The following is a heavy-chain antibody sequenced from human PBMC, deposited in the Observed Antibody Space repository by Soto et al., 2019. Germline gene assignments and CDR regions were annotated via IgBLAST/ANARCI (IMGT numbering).Heavy chain of an antibody. CDR1: GYTFTSYG. V-gene: IGHV1-18*01. CDR3: AREGKSIAVAYYDYYGMDV. CDR2: ISAYNGNT. D-gene: IGHD6-19*01. J-gene: IGHJ6*02. Sequence: QVQLVQSGAEVKNPGASVKVSCKASGYTFTSYGISWVRQAPGQGLEWMGWISAYNGNTNYAQQLQGRVTMTTDTSKSTAYMERRSLRSDDTAVYYCAREGKSIAVAYYDYYGMDVWGQGTTVTVSS.